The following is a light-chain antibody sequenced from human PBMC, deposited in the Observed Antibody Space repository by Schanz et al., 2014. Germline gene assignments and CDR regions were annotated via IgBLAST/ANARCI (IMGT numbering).Light chain of an antibody. CDR1: QSISGSF. J-gene: IGKJ4*01. Sequence: EIVLTQSPGTLSLSPGERATLSCRASQSISGSFLAWYQQKPGQAPRLLIYGASSRATGIPDRFIGSGSGTDFTLTISRLEPEDSAVYYCQQWDASVLTFGAGTKVEI. CDR3: QQWDASVLT. V-gene: IGKV3-20*01. CDR2: GAS.